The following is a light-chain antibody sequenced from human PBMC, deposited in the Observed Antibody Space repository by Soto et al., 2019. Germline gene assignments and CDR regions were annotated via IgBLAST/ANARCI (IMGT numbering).Light chain of an antibody. CDR2: AAS. CDR1: QGISTW. CDR3: QQTNTCPLS. J-gene: IGKJ3*01. Sequence: DIQMTQSPSFVSASVGDRVTITCRASQGISTWLAWYQQKPGKAPNLLIYAASNLQNGVPSRFSGSGSGTDFTLTISSLQPEDFATYYCQQTNTCPLSFGPGTKVDVK. V-gene: IGKV1-12*01.